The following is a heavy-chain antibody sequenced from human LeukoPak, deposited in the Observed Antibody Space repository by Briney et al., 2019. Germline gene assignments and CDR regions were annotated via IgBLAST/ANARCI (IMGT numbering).Heavy chain of an antibody. CDR1: GYTFTSYA. J-gene: IGHJ4*02. CDR2: ISAYNGNT. V-gene: IGHV1-18*01. D-gene: IGHD2-2*01. CDR3: AREYCSSTSCYFDY. Sequence: ASVKVSCKASGYTFTSYAMNWVRQAPGQGLEWMGWISAYNGNTNYAQKLQGRVTMTTDTSTSTAYMELRSLRSDDTAVYYCAREYCSSTSCYFDYWGQGTLVTVSS.